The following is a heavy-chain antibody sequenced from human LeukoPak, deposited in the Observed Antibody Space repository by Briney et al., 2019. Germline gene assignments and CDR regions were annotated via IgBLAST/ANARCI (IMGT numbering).Heavy chain of an antibody. D-gene: IGHD2-15*01. Sequence: GESLKISCKGSGYSFTSYWIGWVRQMPGKGLEWMGIIYPGDSDTRCSPSFQGQVTISADKSISTAYLQWSSLKASDTAMYYCAKTIGYYSGGSCYSEDWFDPWGQGTLVTVSS. CDR2: IYPGDSDT. J-gene: IGHJ5*02. CDR1: GYSFTSYW. V-gene: IGHV5-51*01. CDR3: AKTIGYYSGGSCYSEDWFDP.